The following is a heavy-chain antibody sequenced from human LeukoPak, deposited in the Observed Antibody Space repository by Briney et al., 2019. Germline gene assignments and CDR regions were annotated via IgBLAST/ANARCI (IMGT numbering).Heavy chain of an antibody. V-gene: IGHV3-30*03. Sequence: GGSLRLSYAASGVTFSSYGMHWVRQAPGKGLEWVALISSDGNDKLYGDSVKGRFAISRDDSKSTLYLQMNSLRAEDTAVYYCTTKVIRGNSGDDYDDWGQGTLVTVSS. CDR2: ISSDGNDK. J-gene: IGHJ4*02. CDR3: TTKVIRGNSGDDYDD. D-gene: IGHD5-12*01. CDR1: GVTFSSYG.